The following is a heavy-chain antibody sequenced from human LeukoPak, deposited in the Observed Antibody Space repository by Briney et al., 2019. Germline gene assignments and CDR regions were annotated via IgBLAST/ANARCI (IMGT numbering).Heavy chain of an antibody. Sequence: GESLKISCEGSGYSFTSYWIGWVRQMPGKGLEWMGIIYPGDSDTRYSPSFQGQVTISADKSISTAYLQWSSLKASDTAMYYCARQYCSSTSCYTSWFDPWGQGTLVTVSS. V-gene: IGHV5-51*01. CDR2: IYPGDSDT. CDR3: ARQYCSSTSCYTSWFDP. D-gene: IGHD2-2*02. CDR1: GYSFTSYW. J-gene: IGHJ5*02.